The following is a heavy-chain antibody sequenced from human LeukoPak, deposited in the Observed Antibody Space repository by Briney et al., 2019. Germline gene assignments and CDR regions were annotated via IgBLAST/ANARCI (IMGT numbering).Heavy chain of an antibody. V-gene: IGHV1-2*02. CDR1: GYTFTSYD. Sequence: ASVKVSCKASGYTFTSYDINWVRQTTGQGLEWMGWINPNSGGTNYAQKFQGRVTMTRDTSISTAYMELSRLRSDDTAVYYCARGLSRHFDLWGRGTPVTVSS. CDR3: ARGLSRHFDL. CDR2: INPNSGGT. J-gene: IGHJ2*01. D-gene: IGHD2/OR15-2a*01.